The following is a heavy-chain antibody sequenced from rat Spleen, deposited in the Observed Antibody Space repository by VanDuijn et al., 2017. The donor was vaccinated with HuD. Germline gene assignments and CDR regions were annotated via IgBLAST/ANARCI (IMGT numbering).Heavy chain of an antibody. CDR1: GFTFRNYD. V-gene: IGHV5-25*01. CDR3: AREADKPFHYFDY. CDR2: ISYDGSGT. D-gene: IGHD1-6*01. J-gene: IGHJ2*01. Sequence: EVQLVESGGGLVQPGRSMKLSCAASGFTFRNYDMAWVRQAPTKGLEWVASISYDGSGTYYQNSVKGRFTFSRDNAKSTLYLQMDSLRSEDTATYYCAREADKPFHYFDYWGQGVMVTVSS.